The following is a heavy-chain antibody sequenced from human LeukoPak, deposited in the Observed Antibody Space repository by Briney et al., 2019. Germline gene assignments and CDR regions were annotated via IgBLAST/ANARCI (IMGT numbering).Heavy chain of an antibody. D-gene: IGHD3-10*01. CDR1: GGSISSGGYS. V-gene: IGHV4-30-2*01. J-gene: IGHJ5*02. CDR3: ARGVSPSSYYYGSGSLVWFEH. Sequence: SETLSLTRAVSGGSISSGGYSWSWIRQPPGKGLEWIGYIYHSGSTYYNPSLKSRVTISVDRSKIQFSLKLSSVTAADTAVYYCARGVSPSSYYYGSGSLVWFEHWGQGTLVTVSS. CDR2: IYHSGST.